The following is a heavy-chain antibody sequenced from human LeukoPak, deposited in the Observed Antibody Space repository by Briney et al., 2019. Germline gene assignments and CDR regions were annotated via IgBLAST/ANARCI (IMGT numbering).Heavy chain of an antibody. CDR3: ARDGTGQVAFDY. V-gene: IGHV1-69*13. CDR1: GGTFSSCA. Sequence: SVKVSCKASGGTFSSCAISWVRQAPGQGLEWMGGIIPIFGTANYAQKFQGRVTITADESTSTAYMELSSLRSEDTAVYYCARDGTGQVAFDYWGQGTLVTVSS. D-gene: IGHD1-1*01. CDR2: IIPIFGTA. J-gene: IGHJ4*02.